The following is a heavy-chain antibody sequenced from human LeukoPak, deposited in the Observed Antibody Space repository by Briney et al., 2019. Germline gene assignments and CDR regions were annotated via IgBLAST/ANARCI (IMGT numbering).Heavy chain of an antibody. D-gene: IGHD6-13*01. CDR3: AKDHSSSTGYFQH. CDR2: ISYDGNNK. J-gene: IGHJ1*01. V-gene: IGHV3-30*18. CDR1: GFTFSSYG. Sequence: GGSLRLSCAASGFTFSSYGMHWVRQAPGKGLEWVAVISYDGNNKYYADSVKGRFTISRDNSKNTLYLQMNSLRAEDTAVYYCAKDHSSSTGYFQHWGQGTLVTVSS.